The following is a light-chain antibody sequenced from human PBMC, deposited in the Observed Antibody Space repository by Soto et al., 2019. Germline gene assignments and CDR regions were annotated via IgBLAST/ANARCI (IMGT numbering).Light chain of an antibody. V-gene: IGKV3-20*01. CDR2: GAS. CDR1: ESVSNNY. CDR3: QQYGSSGT. J-gene: IGKJ1*01. Sequence: IMLTQSPGTLSLYPGERATLNCRASESVSNNYLAWYQQKPGQAPRLLIYGASNRATGIPDRFSGSGSGTDFTLTISRLEPEDFAVYYCQQYGSSGTFGQGTKV.